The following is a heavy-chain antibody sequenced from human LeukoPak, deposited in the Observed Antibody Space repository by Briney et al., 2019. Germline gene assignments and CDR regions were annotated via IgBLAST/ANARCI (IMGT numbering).Heavy chain of an antibody. Sequence: RPGGSLRLSCAASGFTFSSYSMNWVRQAPGKGLEWVSYISSSSSTIYYADSVKGRFTISRDNAKNSLYLQMNSLRAEDTAVYYCARGSYGHDYWGQGTLVTVSS. CDR3: ARGSYGHDY. CDR2: ISSSSSTI. J-gene: IGHJ4*02. CDR1: GFTFSSYS. D-gene: IGHD5-18*01. V-gene: IGHV3-48*01.